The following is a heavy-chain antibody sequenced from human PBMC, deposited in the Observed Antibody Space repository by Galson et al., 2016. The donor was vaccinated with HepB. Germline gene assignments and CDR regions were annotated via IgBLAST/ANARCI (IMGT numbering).Heavy chain of an antibody. Sequence: SLRLSCEASGFTFSNYDMSWVRQAPGKGLEWVSRIRGSGDSPYYTNSVKGRFTISRDNSKNTLYLQMNSLRAEDTAIYYCVKDYYDSGSHYNPFHSWGQGTLVTVSS. CDR2: IRGSGDSP. D-gene: IGHD3-10*01. V-gene: IGHV3-23*01. J-gene: IGHJ4*02. CDR1: GFTFSNYD. CDR3: VKDYYDSGSHYNPFHS.